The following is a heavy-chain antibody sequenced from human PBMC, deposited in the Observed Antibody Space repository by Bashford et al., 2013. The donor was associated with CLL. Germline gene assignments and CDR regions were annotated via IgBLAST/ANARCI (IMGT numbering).Heavy chain of an antibody. J-gene: IGHJ6*02. V-gene: IGHV4-34*01. CDR2: IRSRWNH. Sequence: SETLSLTCAVYGGSFGRQHWSWLRQPQGKGLEWLGEIRSRWNHDLHSRPQEVGPPYQSTTSKNQFSLKLRSVTAADTAVYYCSTGSGGTGTVVPIYYYYGLGRLGPGDPRSPVSS. CDR1: GGSFGRQH. CDR3: STGSGGTGTVVPIYYYYGLGR. D-gene: IGHD3-10*01.